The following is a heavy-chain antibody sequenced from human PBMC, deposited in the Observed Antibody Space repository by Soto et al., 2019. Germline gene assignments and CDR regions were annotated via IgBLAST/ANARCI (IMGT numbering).Heavy chain of an antibody. J-gene: IGHJ1*01. Sequence: QLQLQESGPGLVKPSETLSLTCTFSGGSISSSSYYWGWIRQPPGRGVEWIGSIYYSGRTYYNPSRKSRVSRSIDTSKNPFSMKHGSVHAPDPAVYYYAGLGIGYHSSGPMNDCQRWRQGCLVTVSS. CDR2: IYYSGRT. CDR3: AGLGIGYHSSGPMNDCQR. CDR1: GGSISSSSYY. D-gene: IGHD3-22*01. V-gene: IGHV4-39*01.